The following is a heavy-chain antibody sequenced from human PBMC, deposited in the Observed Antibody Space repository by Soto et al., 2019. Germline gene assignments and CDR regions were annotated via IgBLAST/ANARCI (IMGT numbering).Heavy chain of an antibody. CDR1: GFTFNNYE. CDR2: ISNTETAI. J-gene: IGHJ4*02. Sequence: EVQLVESGGGLVQPGGSLRLSCEASGFTFNNYEMHWVRQAPGKGLEWISYISNTETAIYYADSVTGRFTISRDNAKRSLYLQMNSLTVDDTAVYYCAREMPTNLPYFDLWGQGTLVTVSS. D-gene: IGHD1-1*01. CDR3: AREMPTNLPYFDL. V-gene: IGHV3-48*03.